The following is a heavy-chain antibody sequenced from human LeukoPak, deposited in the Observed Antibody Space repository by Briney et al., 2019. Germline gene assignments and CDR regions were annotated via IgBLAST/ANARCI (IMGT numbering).Heavy chain of an antibody. CDR3: TRHQYSTSPLH. CDR2: IYYTGST. Sequence: SETLSLTCTVSGGSISSSSFYWGWVRQPPGKGLEYIGAIYYTGSTYYNPSLKSRVTISVDTSKHQFSLKLSSVTAADTAVYYCTRHQYSTSPLHWGQGTLVTVSS. CDR1: GGSISSSSFY. V-gene: IGHV4-39*01. J-gene: IGHJ4*02. D-gene: IGHD6-6*01.